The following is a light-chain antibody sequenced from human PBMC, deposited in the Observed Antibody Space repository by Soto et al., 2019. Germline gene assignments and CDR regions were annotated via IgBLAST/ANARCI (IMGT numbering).Light chain of an antibody. CDR2: EVS. V-gene: IGLV2-14*01. J-gene: IGLJ2*01. CDR1: SSDVGGYKY. CDR3: ASYTSSSTSVI. Sequence: QFALTQPASVSGSPGQSITISCTGTSSDVGGYKYVSWYQQHPDKAPKLIIFEVSNRPSGISSRFSGSKSGNTASLTISGLQAEDEADYYCASYTSSSTSVIFGRGTKLTV.